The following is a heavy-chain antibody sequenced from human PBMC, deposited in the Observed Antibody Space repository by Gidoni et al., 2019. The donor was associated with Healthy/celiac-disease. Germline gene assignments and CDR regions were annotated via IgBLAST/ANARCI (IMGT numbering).Heavy chain of an antibody. V-gene: IGHV3-66*01. Sequence: EVQLVESGGGFVQPGGSLRLSCSASGFTVSSNYMSWVRQASGKGLEWVEVIDSGGSTYYADAVKGRFTISRDNSKNTLYLQMNSLRAEDTAVYYCASYYDFWSGYGGDYWGQGTLVTVSS. CDR1: GFTVSSNY. CDR3: ASYYDFWSGYGGDY. D-gene: IGHD3-3*01. CDR2: IDSGGST. J-gene: IGHJ4*02.